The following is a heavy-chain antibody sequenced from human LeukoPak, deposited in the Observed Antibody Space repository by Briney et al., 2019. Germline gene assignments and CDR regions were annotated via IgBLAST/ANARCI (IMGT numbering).Heavy chain of an antibody. CDR3: VRQGDGYCSSTNCLFSFDY. Sequence: SETLSLTCTVSGDSISSSSYFWGWIRQSPGKGLEWIASIYYSGNTYYNPSLESRVTISEDTSKNQFSLKLNSVTAADAAVYYCVRQGDGYCSSTNCLFSFDYWGQGTLVTVSS. D-gene: IGHD2-2*03. CDR2: IYYSGNT. V-gene: IGHV4-39*01. J-gene: IGHJ4*02. CDR1: GDSISSSSYF.